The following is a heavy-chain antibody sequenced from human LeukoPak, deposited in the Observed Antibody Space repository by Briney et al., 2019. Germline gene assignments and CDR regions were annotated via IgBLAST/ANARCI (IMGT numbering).Heavy chain of an antibody. CDR2: INHSGST. J-gene: IGHJ4*02. V-gene: IGHV4-34*01. CDR1: GGSFSGYY. Sequence: SSETLSLTCAVYGGSFSGYYWSWIRQPPGKGLEWIGEINHSGSTNYNPSLKSRVTISVDTSKNQSSLKLSSVTAADTAVYYCASLGGSRDYWGQGTLVTVSS. CDR3: ASLGGSRDY. D-gene: IGHD3-16*01.